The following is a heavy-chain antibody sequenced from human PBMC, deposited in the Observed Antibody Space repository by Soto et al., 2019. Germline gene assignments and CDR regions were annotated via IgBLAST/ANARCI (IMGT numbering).Heavy chain of an antibody. D-gene: IGHD3-3*01. J-gene: IGHJ4*02. CDR1: GFTVSSFY. CDR2: ISSGGST. CDR3: ARDTFGGASDFLQ. Sequence: EVQLVESGGGLVQPGGSLRLSCAASGFTVSSFYMTWVRQAPGKGLQWVAVISSGGSTYYADSVKGRFTISRDNSKNTLYLEMNSLRAEDTAVYYCARDTFGGASDFLQGGQGTVVTVSS. V-gene: IGHV3-66*01.